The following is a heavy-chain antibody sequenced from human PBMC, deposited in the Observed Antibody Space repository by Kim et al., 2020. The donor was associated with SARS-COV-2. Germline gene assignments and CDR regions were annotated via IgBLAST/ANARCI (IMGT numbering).Heavy chain of an antibody. J-gene: IGHJ6*02. Sequence: GKGRFNISRDKSKNTLYLQMNSLRAEDTAVYYCARDGTRGSYYYYGMDVWGQGTTVTVSS. CDR3: ARDGTRGSYYYYGMDV. D-gene: IGHD3-16*01. V-gene: IGHV3-66*01.